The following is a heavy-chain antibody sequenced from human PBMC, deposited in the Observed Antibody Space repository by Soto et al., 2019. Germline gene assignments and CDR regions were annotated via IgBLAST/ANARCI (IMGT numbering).Heavy chain of an antibody. CDR3: ASGECGFSGGWDYLDY. Sequence: EVQLVESGGGLVQPGGSLRLSCAASGFTFSSYWMSWVRQAPGKGLEWVANIKQDGSEKYYMDSVKGRFTISRDNTKNSQKLHMSSLSAEDTSVYYCASGECGFSGGWDYLDYWGEGSVFTVSS. J-gene: IGHJ4*02. D-gene: IGHD6-19*01. V-gene: IGHV3-7*05. CDR1: GFTFSSYW. CDR2: IKQDGSEK.